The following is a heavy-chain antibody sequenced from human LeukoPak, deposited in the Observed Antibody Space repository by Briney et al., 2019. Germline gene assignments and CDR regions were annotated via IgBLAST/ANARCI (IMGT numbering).Heavy chain of an antibody. D-gene: IGHD4-17*01. J-gene: IGHJ6*03. CDR3: ATSGYGDYGYYYYYMDV. Sequence: ASVKVSCKASGYTFTSYKKHWVRQAPGQGLEWMGIIDPSGGSTTYAQKFQGRVTITRDMSTSSVYMELSSLRSEDTAVYYCATSGYGDYGYYYYYMDVWGKGTTVTVSS. V-gene: IGHV1-46*01. CDR2: IDPSGGST. CDR1: GYTFTSYK.